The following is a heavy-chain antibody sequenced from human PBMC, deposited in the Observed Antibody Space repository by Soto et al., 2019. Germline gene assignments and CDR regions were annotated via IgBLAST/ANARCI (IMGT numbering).Heavy chain of an antibody. CDR3: VRGWISDQHLGYVDS. CDR1: GFTFNKYW. J-gene: IGHJ4*02. V-gene: IGHV3-74*01. Sequence: EVQLVESGGGLVQPGGSLRLSCAASGFTFNKYWMHWVRKAPGKGLVWVSRISSDGRDTIFAGSVRGGFSVSRDNTKNMLYLQMNWQTPDDTALYYCVRGWISDQHLGYVDSWGQGTLVTV. D-gene: IGHD6-13*01. CDR2: ISSDGRDT.